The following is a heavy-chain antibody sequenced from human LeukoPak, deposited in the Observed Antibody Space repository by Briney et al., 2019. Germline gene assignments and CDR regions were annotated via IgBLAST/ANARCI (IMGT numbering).Heavy chain of an antibody. CDR2: ISAYNGNT. J-gene: IGHJ5*02. CDR3: ARKGGSHGSGSYQYNWFDP. D-gene: IGHD3-10*01. V-gene: IGHV1-18*01. CDR1: GYTFTSYG. Sequence: ASVKVSCKASGYTFTSYGISWVRQAPEQGLEWMGWISAYNGNTNYAQKLQGRVTMTTDTSTSTAYMELRSLRSDDTAVYYCARKGGSHGSGSYQYNWFDPWGQGTLVTVSS.